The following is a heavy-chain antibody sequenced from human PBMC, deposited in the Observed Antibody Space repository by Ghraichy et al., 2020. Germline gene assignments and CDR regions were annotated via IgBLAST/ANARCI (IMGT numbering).Heavy chain of an antibody. D-gene: IGHD3-3*01. V-gene: IGHV3-23*01. CDR3: AKDRSVGWVADY. J-gene: IGHJ4*02. CDR1: GFTFSSYA. Sequence: GESLNISCAASGFTFSSYAMSWVRQAPGKGLEWVSAISGSGGSTYYADSVKGRFTISRDNSKNTLYLQMNSLRAEDTAVYYCAKDRSVGWVADYWGQGTLVTVSS. CDR2: ISGSGGST.